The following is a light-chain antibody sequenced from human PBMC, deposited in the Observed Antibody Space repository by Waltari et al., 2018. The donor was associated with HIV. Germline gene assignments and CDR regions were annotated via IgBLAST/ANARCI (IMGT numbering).Light chain of an antibody. J-gene: IGLJ2*01. CDR3: CSYASNYILI. V-gene: IGLV2-11*01. CDR2: DVS. CDR1: SSDVGGYDY. Sequence: QSALTQPRSVSGSPGQSFTISCTGTSSDVGGYDYVSWYQQHPGKAPKVIISDVSRRPSGVPDRFSASKSGNTASLTISGLQAADEADYFCCSYASNYILIFGGGTKLTVL.